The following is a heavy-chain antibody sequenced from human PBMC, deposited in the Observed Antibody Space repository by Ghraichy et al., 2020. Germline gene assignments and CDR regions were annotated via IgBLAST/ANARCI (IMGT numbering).Heavy chain of an antibody. V-gene: IGHV1-69*06. Sequence: SVKVSCKASGGTFSSYAISWVRQAPGQGLEWMGGIIPIFGTANYAQKFQGRVTITADKSTSTAYMELSSLRSEDTAVYYCARGRGHYGDYGGYYYYYMDVWGKGTTVTVSS. D-gene: IGHD4-17*01. CDR2: IIPIFGTA. J-gene: IGHJ6*03. CDR1: GGTFSSYA. CDR3: ARGRGHYGDYGGYYYYYMDV.